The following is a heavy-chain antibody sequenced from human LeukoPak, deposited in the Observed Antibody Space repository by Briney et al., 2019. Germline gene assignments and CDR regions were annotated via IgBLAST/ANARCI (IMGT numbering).Heavy chain of an antibody. D-gene: IGHD6-19*01. CDR1: GYTFTGYY. CDR3: ARDEAGCSGWYYY. CDR2: INPNSGGT. Sequence: ASVKVSCTASGYTFTGYYMHWVRRAPGQGLEWMGWINPNSGGTNYAQKFQGRVTMTRDTSISTAYMELSRLRSDDTAVYYCARDEAGCSGWYYYWGQGTLVTVSS. V-gene: IGHV1-2*02. J-gene: IGHJ4*02.